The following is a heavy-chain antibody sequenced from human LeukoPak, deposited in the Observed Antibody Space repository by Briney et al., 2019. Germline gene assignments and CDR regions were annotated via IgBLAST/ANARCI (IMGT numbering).Heavy chain of an antibody. D-gene: IGHD1-26*01. J-gene: IGHJ6*02. V-gene: IGHV3-74*01. CDR2: INSDGSST. Sequence: GGSLRLSCAASGFTFSSYWMHWVRQAPGKGLVWVSRINSDGSSTSYADSVKGRFTISRDNAKNTLYLQMDSLRAEDTAVYYCARGGSYYPEYYYYYYGMDVWGQGTTVTVSS. CDR1: GFTFSSYW. CDR3: ARGGSYYPEYYYYYYGMDV.